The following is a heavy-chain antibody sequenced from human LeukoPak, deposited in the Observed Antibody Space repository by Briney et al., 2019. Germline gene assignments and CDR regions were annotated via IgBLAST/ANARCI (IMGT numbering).Heavy chain of an antibody. J-gene: IGHJ3*02. CDR2: IYYSGST. CDR3: AREYCSSTSCYAFDI. CDR1: GGSISSYY. Sequence: SETLSLTCTVSGGSISSYYWSWIRQPPGKGLEWIGYIYYSGSTNYNPSLKNRVTISVDTSKNQFSLKLSSVTAADTAVYYRAREYCSSTSCYAFDIWGQGTMVTVSS. D-gene: IGHD2-2*01. V-gene: IGHV4-59*01.